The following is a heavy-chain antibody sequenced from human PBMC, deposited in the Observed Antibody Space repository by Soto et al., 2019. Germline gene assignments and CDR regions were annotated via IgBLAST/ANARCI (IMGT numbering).Heavy chain of an antibody. V-gene: IGHV4-30-4*01. J-gene: IGHJ6*02. CDR1: GGSISSGDYY. Sequence: QVQLQESGPGLVKPSQTLSLTCTVSGGSISSGDYYWSWIHQPPGKGLEWIGYIYYSGSTYYNPSLKSRVTISVDTSKNQFSLKLSSVTAADTAVYYCATRTPYYDILTGYRTRAGMDVWGQGTTVTVSS. CDR2: IYYSGST. CDR3: ATRTPYYDILTGYRTRAGMDV. D-gene: IGHD3-9*01.